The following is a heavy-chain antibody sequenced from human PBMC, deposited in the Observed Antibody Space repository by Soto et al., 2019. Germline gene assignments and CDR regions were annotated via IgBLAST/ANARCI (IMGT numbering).Heavy chain of an antibody. CDR1: RFTFSSYS. V-gene: IGHV3-48*02. D-gene: IGHD3-10*01. CDR3: ARDSDGSGTYYFPQAFDI. Sequence: EVQLVESGGGLVQPGGSLRLSCAASRFTFSSYSMNWVRQAPGKGLEWVSYISSSTSTIHYADSVKGRFTISRDNAKNSLYLQMNNLRDEDTALYYCARDSDGSGTYYFPQAFDIWGQGTMDTVSS. J-gene: IGHJ3*02. CDR2: ISSSTSTI.